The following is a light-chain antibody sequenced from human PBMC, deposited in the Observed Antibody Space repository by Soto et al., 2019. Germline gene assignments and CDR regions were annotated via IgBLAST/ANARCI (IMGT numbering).Light chain of an antibody. CDR2: EVT. CDR1: SSGVGRYNL. V-gene: IGLV2-23*02. Sequence: QSALTQPASVSGSPGQSITISCTGTSSGVGRYNLVSWYQHHPGKAPRLIIYEVTKRPSGVSTRLSGSKSGNTASLTISGLQAEYEAEYYCCSYAGDYVYVFGTGTKVTVL. J-gene: IGLJ1*01. CDR3: CSYAGDYVYV.